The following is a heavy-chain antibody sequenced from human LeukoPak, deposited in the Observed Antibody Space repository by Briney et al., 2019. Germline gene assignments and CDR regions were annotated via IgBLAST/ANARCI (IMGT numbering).Heavy chain of an antibody. CDR2: IISSSSYI. D-gene: IGHD1-14*01. J-gene: IGHJ6*02. V-gene: IGHV3-21*01. Sequence: GGSLRLSCAASGFTFRTHTMTWVRQAPAKGLEWVSSIISSSSYINYADSVKGRFTISRDNARGSLFLQMNSLTAEDTALYYCVRQSTSYCGMDVWGQGTTVTVSS. CDR3: VRQSTSYCGMDV. CDR1: GFTFRTHT.